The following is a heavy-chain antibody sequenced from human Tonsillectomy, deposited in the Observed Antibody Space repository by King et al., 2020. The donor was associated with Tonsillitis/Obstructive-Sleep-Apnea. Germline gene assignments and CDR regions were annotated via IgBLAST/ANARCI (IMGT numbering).Heavy chain of an antibody. Sequence: QLQESGPGLVKPSQTLSLTCTVSGGSISSSSYYWGWIRQPPGKGLEWIGSIYYSGSTYYNPSLKSRVTISVDTSKNQFSLKLSSVTAADTAVYYCASQGILEWLFPYYYYYRDVRGKGTTVTVSS. CDR1: GGSISSSSYY. CDR3: ASQGILEWLFPYYYYYRDV. D-gene: IGHD3-3*01. J-gene: IGHJ6*03. V-gene: IGHV4-39*01. CDR2: IYYSGST.